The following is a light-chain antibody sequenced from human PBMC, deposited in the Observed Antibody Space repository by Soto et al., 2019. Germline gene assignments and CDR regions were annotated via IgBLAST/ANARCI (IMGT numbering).Light chain of an antibody. V-gene: IGKV1-39*01. CDR1: QSISSY. J-gene: IGKJ1*01. CDR2: AAS. Sequence: DIQMTQSPSSLSASVGDRVTMTCLSSQSISSYLNWYQQKPGKAPKLLIFAASSLQSGVPSRFSGSRSGPDFTLTISSLQPEDFATYYCQQSYSSPPTFGQGTKVDIK. CDR3: QQSYSSPPT.